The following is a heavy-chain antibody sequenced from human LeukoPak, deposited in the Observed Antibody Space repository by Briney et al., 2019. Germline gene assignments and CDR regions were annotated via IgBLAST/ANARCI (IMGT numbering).Heavy chain of an antibody. CDR3: VRHFAPFRLGPHFDY. V-gene: IGHV4-59*08. J-gene: IGHJ4*02. CDR1: GGSITNYY. Sequence: SETLSLTCSVSGGSITNYYWSWIRQPPGRGLEWIGCIYYSGSTHYNPSLKSRVTISVDTSRNQFSLNLTSMTAADTAVYYCVRHFAPFRLGPHFDYWGQGSLVTVSS. CDR2: IYYSGST. D-gene: IGHD1-26*01.